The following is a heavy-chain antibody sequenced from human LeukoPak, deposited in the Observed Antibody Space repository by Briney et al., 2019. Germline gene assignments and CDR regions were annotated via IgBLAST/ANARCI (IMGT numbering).Heavy chain of an antibody. Sequence: SSETLSLTCTVSGGSISSYYWSWIRQPPGKGLEWIGYIYYSGSTNYNPSLKSRVTISVDTSKNQFSLKLSSVTAADTAVYYCAREWQQLEVFDIWGQGTMVTVSS. D-gene: IGHD6-13*01. V-gene: IGHV4-59*01. CDR3: AREWQQLEVFDI. J-gene: IGHJ3*02. CDR1: GGSISSYY. CDR2: IYYSGST.